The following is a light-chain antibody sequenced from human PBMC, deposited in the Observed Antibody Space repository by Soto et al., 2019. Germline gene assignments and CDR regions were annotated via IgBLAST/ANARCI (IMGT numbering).Light chain of an antibody. CDR2: RNN. CDR1: SSNIGSNY. V-gene: IGLV1-47*01. J-gene: IGLJ3*02. CDR3: AACDDSLSGLWV. Sequence: QLVLTQPPSASGTPGQRVTISCSGSSSNIGSNYVYWYQQLPGTAPKLLIYRNNQRPSGVPDRFSGSKSGTSASLAISGLRSEDEADYYCAACDDSLSGLWVFGGGTKVTVL.